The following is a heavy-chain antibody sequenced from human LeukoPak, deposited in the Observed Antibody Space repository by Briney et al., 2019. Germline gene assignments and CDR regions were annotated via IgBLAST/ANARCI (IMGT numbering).Heavy chain of an antibody. CDR1: GGSISSSIYY. V-gene: IGHV4-39*01. CDR3: ARSGGDYGFDY. J-gene: IGHJ4*02. D-gene: IGHD4-17*01. Sequence: PSETLSLTCTVSGGSISSSIYYWGWIRQPPGKGLEWIGSIYYSGSTYYNPSLKSRVTISVDTSKNQFSLKLSSVTAADTAVYYCARSGGDYGFDYWGQGTLVTVS. CDR2: IYYSGST.